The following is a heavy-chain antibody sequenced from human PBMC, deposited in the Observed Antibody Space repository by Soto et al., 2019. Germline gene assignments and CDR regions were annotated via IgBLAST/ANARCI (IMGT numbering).Heavy chain of an antibody. CDR2: VYPGDSDT. D-gene: IGHD6-19*01. CDR3: GRIEVAGTADYFDS. J-gene: IGHJ4*02. CDR1: GYTITNYW. Sequence: GESLKISCKVSGYTITNYWIGWVRQMPGKGLEWMGIVYPGDSDTRYSPSFQGQVTISVDRSISTAYLQWSSLKASDTAMYYCGRIEVAGTADYFDSWGQRTTVTVYS. V-gene: IGHV5-51*01.